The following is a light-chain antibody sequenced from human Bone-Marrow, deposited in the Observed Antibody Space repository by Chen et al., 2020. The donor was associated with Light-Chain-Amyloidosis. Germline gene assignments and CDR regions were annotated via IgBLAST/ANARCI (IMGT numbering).Light chain of an antibody. CDR1: SSNIGAGYD. Sequence: QSVLTQPPSVSGAPGQRVTISCSGSSSNIGAGYDVHWYQQFPGTAPKLLIYGNNNPPSGVSARFSGSKSGTAGSLTITGLQNDDEADYFCQSCDNRLSGWMFGGRTRLTVL. J-gene: IGLJ3*02. CDR2: GNN. V-gene: IGLV1-40*01. CDR3: QSCDNRLSGWM.